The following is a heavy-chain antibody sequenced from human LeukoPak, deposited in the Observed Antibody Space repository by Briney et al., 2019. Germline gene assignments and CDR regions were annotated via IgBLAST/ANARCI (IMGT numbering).Heavy chain of an antibody. J-gene: IGHJ4*02. CDR1: GGAFSIYA. V-gene: IGHV1-69*05. D-gene: IGHD5-24*01. CDR3: ARGPRDGYNLMPYYFDY. CDR2: FIPIAATA. Sequence: SVTVSCKASGGAFSIYAVSWLRLAPGQGLEWMGGFIPIAATANYAPKFQGRVTITTDESTSTAYMELSSLGSEDTAVYYCARGPRDGYNLMPYYFDYWGQGTLVTVSS.